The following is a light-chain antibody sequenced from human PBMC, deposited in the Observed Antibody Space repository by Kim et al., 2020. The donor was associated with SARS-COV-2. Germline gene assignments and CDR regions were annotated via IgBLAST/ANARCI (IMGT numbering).Light chain of an antibody. V-gene: IGLV3-21*03. Sequence: APGKTATIICGGDTIGRRTVHWYQQKPGQAPVVVIYDNTDRPSGIPERFSGSNSGNTATLTISRDEAGDEADYYCQLWDSGSDHVIFGGGTQLTVL. CDR2: DNT. J-gene: IGLJ2*01. CDR3: QLWDSGSDHVI. CDR1: TIGRRT.